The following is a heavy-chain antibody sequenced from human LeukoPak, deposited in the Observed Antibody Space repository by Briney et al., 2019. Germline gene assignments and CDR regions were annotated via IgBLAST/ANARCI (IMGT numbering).Heavy chain of an antibody. CDR2: IYYSGST. CDR3: ARLTSGWYYFDY. CDR1: GGSISSYY. J-gene: IGHJ4*02. D-gene: IGHD6-19*01. Sequence: SETLSLTCTVSGGSISSYYWSWIRQPPGKGLEWIGYIYYSGSTNYNPSLKSRVTISVDTSKNQFSLKLSSVTAADTAVYYCARLTSGWYYFDYWGQGTLVAVSS. V-gene: IGHV4-59*01.